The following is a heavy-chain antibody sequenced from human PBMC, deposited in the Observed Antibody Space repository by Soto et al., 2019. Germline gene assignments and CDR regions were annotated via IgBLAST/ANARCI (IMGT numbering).Heavy chain of an antibody. CDR2: ISYDGSNK. Sequence: GGSLRLSCAASGFTFSSYAMHWVRQAPGKGLEWVAVISYDGSNKYYADSVKGRFTISRDNSKNTLYLQMNSLRAEDTAVYYCARDTLYGWSRLSYYYYYGMDVWGQGTTVTVSS. CDR1: GFTFSSYA. CDR3: ARDTLYGWSRLSYYYYYGMDV. J-gene: IGHJ6*02. V-gene: IGHV3-30-3*01. D-gene: IGHD3-3*01.